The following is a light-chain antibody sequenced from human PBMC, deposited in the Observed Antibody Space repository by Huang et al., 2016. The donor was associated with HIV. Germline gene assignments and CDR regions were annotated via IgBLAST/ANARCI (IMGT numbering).Light chain of an antibody. CDR3: QQTYSTPLT. V-gene: IGKV1-39*01. CDR2: AAS. Sequence: DIQMTQSPSSLSASVGDRVTITCRASQRIGSYLNWYQQKPGKAPNLRIYAASNLQGGVPSRFNGSGSGTDFTLTISILQPEDIASYNCQQTYSTPLTFGGRTKVEIK. CDR1: QRIGSY. J-gene: IGKJ4*01.